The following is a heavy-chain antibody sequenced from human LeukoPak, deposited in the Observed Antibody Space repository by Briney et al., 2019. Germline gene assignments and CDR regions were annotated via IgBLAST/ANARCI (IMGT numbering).Heavy chain of an antibody. CDR1: DGSISRYY. J-gene: IGHJ4*02. V-gene: IGHV4-59*01. Sequence: TELLSLTCSVSDGSISRYYWSWIRQPTGKGLEWMGDIRYTGSTNYNPSIRSRVTILVDRSKNQFSLKLTSVTAADTAVYFCARRIHFDSWGQGALVTVSS. CDR2: IRYTGST. CDR3: ARRIHFDS. D-gene: IGHD5-18*01.